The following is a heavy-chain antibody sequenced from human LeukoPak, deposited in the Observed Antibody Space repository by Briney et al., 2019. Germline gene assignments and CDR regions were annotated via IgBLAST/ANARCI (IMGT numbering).Heavy chain of an antibody. CDR3: ARELGYSSSWYTYY. J-gene: IGHJ4*02. CDR1: GFTFSSYG. Sequence: GGSLRLSCAASGFTFSSYGMHWVRQAPGKGLEWVAFIRYDGSNKYYADSVKGRFTISRDNSKNTLYLQMNSLRAEDTAVYYCARELGYSSSWYTYYWGQGTLVTVSS. D-gene: IGHD6-13*01. CDR2: IRYDGSNK. V-gene: IGHV3-30*02.